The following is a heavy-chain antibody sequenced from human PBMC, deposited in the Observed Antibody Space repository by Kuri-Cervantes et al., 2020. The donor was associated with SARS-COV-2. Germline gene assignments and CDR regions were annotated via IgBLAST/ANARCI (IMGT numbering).Heavy chain of an antibody. V-gene: IGHV4-34*01. CDR1: GGSFSGYY. CDR3: ASLSPYEWLRFMDPFYYYYGMDV. CDR2: INHSGST. D-gene: IGHD5-12*01. Sequence: GSLRLSCAVYGGSFSGYYWSWIRQPPGKGLEWIGEINHSGSTNYNPSLKSRVTISVDTSKNQFSLKLSSVTAADTAVYYCASLSPYEWLRFMDPFYYYYGMDVWGQGTTVTVSS. J-gene: IGHJ6*02.